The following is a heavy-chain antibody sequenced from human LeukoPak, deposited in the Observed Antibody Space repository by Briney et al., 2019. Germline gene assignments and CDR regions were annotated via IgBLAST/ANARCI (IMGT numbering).Heavy chain of an antibody. D-gene: IGHD6-13*01. CDR2: ITGDGDTT. Sequence: GGSLRLSCAASGFTFSSYAMSWVRQAPGKGLEWVSAITGDGDTTYYADSVRGRFTISRDNSKNTLYLQVNSLRAEDTAAYYCAKRGAGGKLFDYWGQGTLVTVSS. CDR3: AKRGAGGKLFDY. CDR1: GFTFSSYA. J-gene: IGHJ4*02. V-gene: IGHV3-23*01.